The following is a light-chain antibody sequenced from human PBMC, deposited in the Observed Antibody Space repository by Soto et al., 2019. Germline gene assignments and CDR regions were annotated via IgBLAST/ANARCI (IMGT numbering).Light chain of an antibody. V-gene: IGKV3-11*01. Sequence: EIVLTQSPATLSLSPGERATLSCRASQSVSSYLAWYQQKPGQAHRLLIYAASNRATGIPARFRGSGSGTDFTLTISSLEPEDFAVYYCQQRSNWPPYTFGQGPKLEIK. CDR2: AAS. CDR1: QSVSSY. CDR3: QQRSNWPPYT. J-gene: IGKJ2*01.